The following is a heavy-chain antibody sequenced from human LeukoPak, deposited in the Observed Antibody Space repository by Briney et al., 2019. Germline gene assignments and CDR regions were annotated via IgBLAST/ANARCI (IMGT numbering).Heavy chain of an antibody. D-gene: IGHD5-18*01. J-gene: IGHJ5*02. CDR2: INSDGSWT. V-gene: IGHV3-74*01. Sequence: PGGSLRLSCAASGNYWMHWVRQVPGKGLVWVSNINSDGSWTSYADSVKGRFTISKDNAKNTVYLRMNSLRAEDTAVYYCAKEGDVGYSYDPLSNWFDPWGQGTLVTVSS. CDR1: GNYW. CDR3: AKEGDVGYSYDPLSNWFDP.